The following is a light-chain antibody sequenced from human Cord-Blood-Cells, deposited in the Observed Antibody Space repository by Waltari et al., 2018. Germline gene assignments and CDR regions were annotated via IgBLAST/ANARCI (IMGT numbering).Light chain of an antibody. CDR1: QGISSY. Sequence: VIWMTQSPALLAASTGYLGTTSCGMSQGISSYFAWYQQKPGQAPELLLSAASTLQSGVPSRFSGSGSGTDFTLTISCLQSEDVAIYYCQQYYSFPLNCGGVTKVEIK. CDR2: AAS. CDR3: QQYYSFPLN. J-gene: IGKJ4*01. V-gene: IGKV1D-8*01.